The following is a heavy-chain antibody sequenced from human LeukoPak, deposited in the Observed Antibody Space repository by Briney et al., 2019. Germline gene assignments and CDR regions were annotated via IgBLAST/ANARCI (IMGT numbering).Heavy chain of an antibody. CDR3: ARDQVGYGLDY. D-gene: IGHD5-18*01. Sequence: PSETLSLTCVVSSGSINSQYWTWIRQPPGKGLEWIGYIYDTGNTNYNPSLKSRVNISIDTSKNQFSLKLTSVTAADTAVYYCARDQVGYGLDYWGQGTLVTVSS. V-gene: IGHV4-59*11. CDR1: SGSINSQY. CDR2: IYDTGNT. J-gene: IGHJ4*02.